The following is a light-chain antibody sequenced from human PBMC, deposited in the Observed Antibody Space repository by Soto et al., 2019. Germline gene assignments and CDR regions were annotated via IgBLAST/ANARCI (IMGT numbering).Light chain of an antibody. V-gene: IGLV1-40*01. CDR3: QSYDNRLKSSI. CDR1: TSNIGAGYD. J-gene: IGLJ2*01. Sequence: QSVLTQSPSVSGAPGQGVSISCIGSTSNIGAGYDVHWYQHLPGTAPKLLIYGNTNRPSGVPNRFSGSKSGTSSSLGSTGLQPADEADSYCQSYDNRLKSSIFGGGTKLTVL. CDR2: GNT.